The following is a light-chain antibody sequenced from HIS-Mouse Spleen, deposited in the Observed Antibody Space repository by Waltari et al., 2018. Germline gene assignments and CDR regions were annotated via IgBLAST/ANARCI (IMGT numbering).Light chain of an antibody. CDR2: GKN. V-gene: IGLV3-19*01. CDR1: SPRSYY. CDR3: NSRDSSGNHLV. J-gene: IGLJ2*01. Sequence: SSELTQDPAVSVALGQTVRITCQGDSPRSYYASWYQQKPGQAPVLVIYGKNNRPSGIPDRFSGSSSVNTASLTITGAQAEDEADYYCNSRDSSGNHLVFGGGTKLTVL.